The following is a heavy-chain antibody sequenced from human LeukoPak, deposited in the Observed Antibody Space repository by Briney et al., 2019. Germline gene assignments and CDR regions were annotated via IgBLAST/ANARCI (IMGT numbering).Heavy chain of an antibody. CDR2: IIPIFGTA. CDR3: AKALSYYYGMDV. V-gene: IGHV1-69*13. CDR1: GGTFSSYA. Sequence: ASVNVSCKASGGTFSSYAISWVRQAPGQGLEWMGGIIPIFGTANYAQKFQGRVTITADESTSTAYMELSSLRSEDTALYYCAKALSYYYGMDVWGQGTTVTVSS. J-gene: IGHJ6*02.